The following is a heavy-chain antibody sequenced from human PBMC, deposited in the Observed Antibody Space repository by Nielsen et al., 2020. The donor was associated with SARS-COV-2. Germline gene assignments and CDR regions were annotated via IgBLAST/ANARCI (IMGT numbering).Heavy chain of an antibody. Sequence: SKTLSLTCAVYGGSFSGYYWSWIRQPPGKGLEWIGEINHSGSTNYNPSLKSRVTISVDTSKNQFSLKLSSVTAADTAVYYCARTYYYGSGSHRYFQHWGQGTLVTVSS. CDR2: INHSGST. V-gene: IGHV4-34*01. D-gene: IGHD3-10*01. CDR3: ARTYYYGSGSHRYFQH. CDR1: GGSFSGYY. J-gene: IGHJ1*01.